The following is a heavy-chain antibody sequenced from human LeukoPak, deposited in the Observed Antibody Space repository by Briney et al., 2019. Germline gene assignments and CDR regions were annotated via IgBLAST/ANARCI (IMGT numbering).Heavy chain of an antibody. Sequence: GGSLRLSCAASGFTFNAHWMHWVRQTPEKGLVWLSRINTDGSTTNYADAVKGRFTISRENAKDTLYLPMDRMTVEDTAVYYCARDLNWNQADYWGQGSLVTVSS. CDR1: GFTFNAHW. J-gene: IGHJ4*02. CDR2: INTDGSTT. CDR3: ARDLNWNQADY. D-gene: IGHD1-20*01. V-gene: IGHV3-74*01.